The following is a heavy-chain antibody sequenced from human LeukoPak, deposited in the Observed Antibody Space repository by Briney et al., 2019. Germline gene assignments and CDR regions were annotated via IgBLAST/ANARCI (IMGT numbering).Heavy chain of an antibody. J-gene: IGHJ1*01. CDR3: ATAPYYYDSSDPSIFQH. V-gene: IGHV1-2*02. Sequence: ASVKVSCKASGYTFTGYYLHWVRQAPGQGLEWMGWIHPNSGGTNYAQKFQGRVTMTEDTSTDTAYMELSSLRSEDTAVYYCATAPYYYDSSDPSIFQHWGQGTLVTVSS. D-gene: IGHD3-22*01. CDR2: IHPNSGGT. CDR1: GYTFTGYY.